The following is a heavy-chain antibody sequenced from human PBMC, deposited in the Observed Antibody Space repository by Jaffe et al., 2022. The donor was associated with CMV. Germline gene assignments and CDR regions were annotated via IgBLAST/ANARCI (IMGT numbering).Heavy chain of an antibody. CDR3: ARDHGRDGYNRD. V-gene: IGHV4-59*01. J-gene: IGHJ4*02. CDR2: IYYSGST. CDR1: GGSISSYY. D-gene: IGHD5-12*01. Sequence: QVQLQESGPGLVKPSETLSLTCTVSGGSISSYYWSWIRQPPGKGLEWIGYIYYSGSTNYNPSLKSRVTISVDTSKNQFSLKLSSVTAADTAVYYCARDHGRDGYNRDWGQGTLVTVSS.